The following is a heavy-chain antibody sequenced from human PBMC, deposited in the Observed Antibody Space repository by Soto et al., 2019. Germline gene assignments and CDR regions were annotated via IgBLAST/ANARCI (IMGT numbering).Heavy chain of an antibody. CDR1: GGSISSGGYY. D-gene: IGHD2-15*01. Sequence: SETLSLTCTVSGGSISSGGYYWSWIRQHPGKGLEWIGYIYYSGSTYYNPSLKSRVTISVDTSKNQFSLKLSSVTAADTAVYYCARDFGRMKTAGVAWFDPWGQGTLVTVSS. V-gene: IGHV4-31*03. J-gene: IGHJ5*02. CDR2: IYYSGST. CDR3: ARDFGRMKTAGVAWFDP.